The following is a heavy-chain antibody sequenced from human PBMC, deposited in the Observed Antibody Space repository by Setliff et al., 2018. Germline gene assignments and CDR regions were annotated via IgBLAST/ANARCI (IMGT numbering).Heavy chain of an antibody. D-gene: IGHD3-3*01. CDR3: MRLVRFCSRTVCQRTSGDEA. CDR1: GYTFTSSG. CDR2: IGVYSGNT. Sequence: GASVKVSCKASGYTFTSSGITWVRQAPGQGLEWLGWIGVYSGNTYSAQRFQGRVSLTTDESTNTAYLELRGLRSDDTAVYYCMRLVRFCSRTVCQRTSGDEAWGQGTLVTVSS. J-gene: IGHJ5*02. V-gene: IGHV1-18*01.